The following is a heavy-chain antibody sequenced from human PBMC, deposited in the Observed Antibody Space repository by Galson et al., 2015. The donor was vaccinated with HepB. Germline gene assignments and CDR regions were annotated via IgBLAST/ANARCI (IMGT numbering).Heavy chain of an antibody. J-gene: IGHJ5*02. D-gene: IGHD3-10*01. CDR1: EYNFASYW. CDR2: IDPKNSYT. CDR3: ARHGDFLNWFDP. V-gene: IGHV5-10-1*01. Sequence: QSGAEVKQPGESLRISCKGSEYNFASYWISWVRQMPGKGLEWMAMIDPKNSYTHYSPSFQGRVTLSVDESITTAYLQLSSLKASDTAIYYCARHGDFLNWFDPWGQGTLVTVSS.